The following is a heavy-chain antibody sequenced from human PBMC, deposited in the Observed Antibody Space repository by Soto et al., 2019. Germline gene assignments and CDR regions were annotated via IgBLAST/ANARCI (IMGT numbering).Heavy chain of an antibody. V-gene: IGHV4-59*01. CDR2: IYYSGST. CDR3: ARDLRRYCSSTSCHRWFDP. D-gene: IGHD2-2*01. Sequence: SETLSLTCTVSGGSISSYYWSWIRQPPGTGLEWIGYIYYSGSTNYNPSLKSRGTISVDTSKTQFYLKLSSVTAADTAVYYCARDLRRYCSSTSCHRWFDPWGQGTLVTVS. J-gene: IGHJ5*02. CDR1: GGSISSYY.